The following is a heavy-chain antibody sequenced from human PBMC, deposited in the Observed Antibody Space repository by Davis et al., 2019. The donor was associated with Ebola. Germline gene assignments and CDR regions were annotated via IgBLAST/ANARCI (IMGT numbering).Heavy chain of an antibody. Sequence: PGGSLRLSCAASGFTFSSYGMHWVRQAPGKGLEWVALIWYDGSNKYYADSVKGRFTISRDNSKNTLYLQMNSLRAEDTAVYYCARDSLWDYDTSGAFDDWGQGTLVTVSS. V-gene: IGHV3-33*01. CDR2: IWYDGSNK. CDR1: GFTFSSYG. CDR3: ARDSLWDYDTSGAFDD. J-gene: IGHJ4*02. D-gene: IGHD3-22*01.